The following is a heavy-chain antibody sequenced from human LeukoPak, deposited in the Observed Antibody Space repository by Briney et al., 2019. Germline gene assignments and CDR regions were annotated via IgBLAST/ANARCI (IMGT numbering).Heavy chain of an antibody. CDR3: AREGDYLGYFDY. D-gene: IGHD2/OR15-2a*01. V-gene: IGHV1-69*05. Sequence: ASVKVSCKASGGTFSSYAISWVRQAPGQGLEWMGGVIPIFGTANYAQKFQGRVTITTDESTSTAYMELSSLRSEDTAVYYCAREGDYLGYFDYWGQGTLVTVSS. CDR2: VIPIFGTA. J-gene: IGHJ4*02. CDR1: GGTFSSYA.